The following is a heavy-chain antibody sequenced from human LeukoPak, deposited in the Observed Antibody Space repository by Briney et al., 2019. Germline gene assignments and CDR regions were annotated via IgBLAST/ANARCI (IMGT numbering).Heavy chain of an antibody. Sequence: SETLSLTCTVSGGSISSGGYYWSWLRQPPGKGLEWIGYIYHSGSTYYNPSLKSRVTISVDRSKNQFSLKLSSVTAADTAVYYCARDEWELYFDYWGQGTLVTVSS. J-gene: IGHJ4*02. V-gene: IGHV4-30-2*01. CDR2: IYHSGST. D-gene: IGHD1-26*01. CDR3: ARDEWELYFDY. CDR1: GGSISSGGYY.